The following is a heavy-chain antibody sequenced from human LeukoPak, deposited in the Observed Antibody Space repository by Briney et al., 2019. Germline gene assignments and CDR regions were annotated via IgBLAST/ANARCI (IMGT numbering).Heavy chain of an antibody. CDR2: IYTSGST. CDR1: GGSFSGYY. D-gene: IGHD3-16*01. J-gene: IGHJ5*02. V-gene: IGHV4-4*07. Sequence: SETLSLTCAVYGGSFSGYYWSWIRQPAGKGLEWIGRIYTSGSTNYNPSLKSRVTISVDTSKNQFSLKLSSVTAADTAVYYCARDGGIGSSWYDPWGQGTLVTVSS. CDR3: ARDGGIGSSWYDP.